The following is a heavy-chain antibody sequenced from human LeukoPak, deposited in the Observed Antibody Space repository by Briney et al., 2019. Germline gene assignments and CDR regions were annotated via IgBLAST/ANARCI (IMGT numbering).Heavy chain of an antibody. D-gene: IGHD3-22*01. CDR3: ARDEYYYDSSGYSVWFDP. CDR2: IIPIFGTA. V-gene: IGHV1-69*05. Sequence: SVKVSCKASGGTFGSYAISWVRQAPGQGLEWMGGIIPIFGTANYAQKFQGRVTITTDESTSTAYMELSSLRSEDTAVYYCARDEYYYDSSGYSVWFDPWGQGTLVTVSS. CDR1: GGTFGSYA. J-gene: IGHJ5*02.